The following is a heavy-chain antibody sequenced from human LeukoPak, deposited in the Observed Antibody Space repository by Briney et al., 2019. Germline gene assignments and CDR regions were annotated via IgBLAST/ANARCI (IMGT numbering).Heavy chain of an antibody. V-gene: IGHV1-24*01. D-gene: IGHD1-26*01. CDR2: FDPEDGET. Sequence: ASVKVSCKVSGYTLTESSMHWVRQAPGKGLEWMGGFDPEDGETIYAQKFQGRVTMTEDTSTDTAYMELSSLRSEDTAVYYCATVGATSNYYYMDVWGKGTTVTVSS. J-gene: IGHJ6*03. CDR3: ATVGATSNYYYMDV. CDR1: GYTLTESS.